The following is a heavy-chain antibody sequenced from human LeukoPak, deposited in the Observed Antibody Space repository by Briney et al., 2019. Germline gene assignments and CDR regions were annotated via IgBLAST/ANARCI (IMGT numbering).Heavy chain of an antibody. Sequence: PGGSLRLSCAASGFTFSSYWMHWVRQAPGKGLVWVSRINSDGSSTSYADSVKGRFTISRDNAKNTLYLQMNGLRAEDTAVYYCARASWELPLDYWGQGTLVTVSS. V-gene: IGHV3-74*01. D-gene: IGHD1-26*01. CDR3: ARASWELPLDY. CDR2: INSDGSST. CDR1: GFTFSSYW. J-gene: IGHJ4*02.